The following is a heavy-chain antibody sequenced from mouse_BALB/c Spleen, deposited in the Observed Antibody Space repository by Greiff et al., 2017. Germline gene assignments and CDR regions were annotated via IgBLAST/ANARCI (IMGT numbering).Heavy chain of an antibody. J-gene: IGHJ4*01. Sequence: VQLKQSGTVLARPGASVKMSCKASGYSFTSYWMHWVKQRPGQGLEWIGAIYPGNSDTSYNQKFKGKAKLTAVTSASTAYMELSSLTNEDSAVYYCTRKVAYYYAMDYWGQGTSVTVSS. CDR1: GYSFTSYW. D-gene: IGHD1-1*02. V-gene: IGHV1-5*01. CDR2: IYPGNSDT. CDR3: TRKVAYYYAMDY.